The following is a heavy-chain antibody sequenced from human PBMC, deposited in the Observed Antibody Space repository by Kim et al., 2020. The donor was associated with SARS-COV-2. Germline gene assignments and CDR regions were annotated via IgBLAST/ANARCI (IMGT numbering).Heavy chain of an antibody. CDR3: TRYGPHIH. V-gene: IGHV3-73*01. Sequence: GGSLRLSCAASGFTFSGSAMHWVRQASGKGLEWVGRIRSKANSYATAYAASVKVRFTISRDDSKNTAYLQMNSLKTEDTAVYYCTRYGPHIHWGQGTLVTVSS. J-gene: IGHJ4*02. CDR1: GFTFSGSA. CDR2: IRSKANSYAT. D-gene: IGHD2-21*01.